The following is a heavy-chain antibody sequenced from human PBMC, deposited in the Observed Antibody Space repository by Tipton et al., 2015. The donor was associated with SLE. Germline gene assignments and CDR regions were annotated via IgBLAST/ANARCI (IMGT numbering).Heavy chain of an antibody. J-gene: IGHJ4*02. Sequence: TLSLTCTVSGGSIRSYYWSWVRQPPGKGLEWIGYIYYSGSTYYNPSLKSRVTISVDTSKNQFSLKLSSVTAADTAVYYCARDDVLLWFRGFDYWGQGTLVTVSS. CDR2: IYYSGST. D-gene: IGHD3-10*01. V-gene: IGHV4-59*12. CDR3: ARDDVLLWFRGFDY. CDR1: GGSIRSYY.